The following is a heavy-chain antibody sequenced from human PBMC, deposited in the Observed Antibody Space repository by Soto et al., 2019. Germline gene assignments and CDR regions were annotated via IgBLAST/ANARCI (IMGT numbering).Heavy chain of an antibody. D-gene: IGHD3-3*01. Sequence: GGSLRLSCAASGFTFSSYAMSWVRQAPGKGLEWVSAISGSGGSTYYADSVKGRFTISRDNSKNTLYLQMNSLRAEDTAVYYCAKGPIPYDFWSGYYRGYFDYWGQGTLVTVSS. J-gene: IGHJ4*02. CDR3: AKGPIPYDFWSGYYRGYFDY. V-gene: IGHV3-23*01. CDR2: ISGSGGST. CDR1: GFTFSSYA.